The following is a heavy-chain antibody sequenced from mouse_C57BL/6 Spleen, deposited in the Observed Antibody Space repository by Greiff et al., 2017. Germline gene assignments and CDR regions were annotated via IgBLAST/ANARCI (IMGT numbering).Heavy chain of an antibody. J-gene: IGHJ4*01. D-gene: IGHD2-3*01. Sequence: QVQLQQSGPELVKPGASVKISCKASGYAFSSSWMNWVKQRPGKGLEWIGRIYPGDGDTNYNGKFKGKATLTADKSSSTAYMQLSSLTSEDSAVYFCADDGYYEGDDWGQGTSVTVSS. V-gene: IGHV1-82*01. CDR3: ADDGYYEGDD. CDR2: IYPGDGDT. CDR1: GYAFSSSW.